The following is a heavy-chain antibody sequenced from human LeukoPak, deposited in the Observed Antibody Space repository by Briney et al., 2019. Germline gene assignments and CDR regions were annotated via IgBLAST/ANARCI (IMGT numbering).Heavy chain of an antibody. CDR2: MNPNSGAT. Sequence: ASVKVSCKASGYTFTNYDFNWVRQATGQGLEWMGWMNPNSGATGYAQKFQGRVTMTRDTSINTAYMELSSLRSEDTAVYFCARWLVRGSRSSYFDYWGQGTLVTVSS. J-gene: IGHJ4*02. D-gene: IGHD6-6*01. CDR1: GYTFTNYD. CDR3: ARWLVRGSRSSYFDY. V-gene: IGHV1-8*01.